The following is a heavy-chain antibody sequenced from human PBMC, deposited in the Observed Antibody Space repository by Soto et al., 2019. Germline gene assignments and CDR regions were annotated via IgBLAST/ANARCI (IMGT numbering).Heavy chain of an antibody. CDR2: ISGDGGST. CDR3: AKGESMVRGVIITGY. D-gene: IGHD3-10*01. CDR1: GFTFDDYA. V-gene: IGHV3-43*02. J-gene: IGHJ4*02. Sequence: GGSLRLSCAASGFTFDDYAMNWVRQAPGKGLEWVSLISGDGGSTYYGDSVKGRFTISRDNSKNSLYLQMNSLRTEDTALYYCAKGESMVRGVIITGYWGQGTLVTVSS.